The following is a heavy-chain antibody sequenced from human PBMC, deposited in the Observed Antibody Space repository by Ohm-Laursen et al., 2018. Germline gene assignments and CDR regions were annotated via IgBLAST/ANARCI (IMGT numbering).Heavy chain of an antibody. CDR3: ARLYDYVWGSYRLYYYYGMDV. CDR1: GFTFSSYE. V-gene: IGHV3-48*03. Sequence: GSLRLSCAASGFTFSSYEMNWVRQAPGKGLEWVSYISSSGSTIYYADSVKGRFTISRDNAKNSLYLQMNSLRAEDTAVYYCARLYDYVWGSYRLYYYYGMDVWGQGTTVTVSS. J-gene: IGHJ6*02. CDR2: ISSSGSTI. D-gene: IGHD3-16*02.